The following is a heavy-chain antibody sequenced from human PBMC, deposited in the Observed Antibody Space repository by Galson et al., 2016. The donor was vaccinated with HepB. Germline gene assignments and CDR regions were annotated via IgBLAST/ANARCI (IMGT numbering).Heavy chain of an antibody. Sequence: SLRLSCAASGFSFSSYDMNWVRQTPGKGLEWVSIISANGEAAYYTDSVQGRFTISRDDSKNTLYLHMNSLRVEDTAIYYCAIDPSQWHDLLFGNWAQGTLVTVSA. CDR2: ISANGEAA. CDR1: GFSFSSYD. CDR3: AIDPSQWHDLLFGN. D-gene: IGHD6-19*01. V-gene: IGHV3-23*01. J-gene: IGHJ4*02.